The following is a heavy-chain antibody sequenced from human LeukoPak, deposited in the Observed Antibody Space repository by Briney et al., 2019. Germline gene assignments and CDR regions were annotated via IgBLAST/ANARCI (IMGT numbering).Heavy chain of an antibody. CDR1: GGTFTSYA. CDR3: ARDRLGAGYSYGYNWFDP. CDR2: IIPIFGTA. Sequence: SVTVSCKASGGTFTSYAISWVRQAPGQGLEWKGGIIPIFGTANYARKFQGRVTITTDESTSTAYMELSSLRSEDTAVYYCARDRLGAGYSYGYNWFDPWGQGTLVTVSS. J-gene: IGHJ5*02. D-gene: IGHD5-18*01. V-gene: IGHV1-69*05.